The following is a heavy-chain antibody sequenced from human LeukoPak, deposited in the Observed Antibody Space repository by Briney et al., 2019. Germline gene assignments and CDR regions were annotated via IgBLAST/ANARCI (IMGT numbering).Heavy chain of an antibody. CDR1: GGSISSSSYY. Sequence: SETLSLTCTVSGGSISSSSYYWGWIRQPPGKGLEWIGSIYYSGSTYYNPSLKSRVTISVDTSKNQFSLKLSSVTAADTAVYYCARRGPIGIAARTLFDYWGQGTLVTVSS. V-gene: IGHV4-39*01. CDR2: IYYSGST. CDR3: ARRGPIGIAARTLFDY. D-gene: IGHD6-6*01. J-gene: IGHJ4*02.